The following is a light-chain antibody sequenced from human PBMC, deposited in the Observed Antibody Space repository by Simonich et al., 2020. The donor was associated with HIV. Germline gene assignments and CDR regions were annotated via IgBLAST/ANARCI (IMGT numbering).Light chain of an antibody. CDR1: QGISRA. CDR3: QQAINFPRT. V-gene: IGKV1D-13*01. Sequence: AIQLTQSPSSLSASVGDRVTITCRASQGISRALAWYQQKPGKAPKLLIYDASSLESGVPSRFSGSGSGTKFTLTISSLQPEDFATYYCQQAINFPRTFGQGTKVEVK. CDR2: DAS. J-gene: IGKJ1*01.